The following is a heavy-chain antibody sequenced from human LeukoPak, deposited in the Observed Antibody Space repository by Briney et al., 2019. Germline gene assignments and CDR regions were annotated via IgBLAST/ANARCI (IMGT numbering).Heavy chain of an antibody. CDR2: IMQDGSEK. Sequence: GGSLRLSCIASGFTFSRHWMNWVREAPGKGLEWVANIMQDGSEKYYVDSVKGRFIISRDNAKNSLYLQMNSLRAEDTAVYYCARESTKYGAYVSGFDFWGEATMVTVSS. D-gene: IGHD4-17*01. J-gene: IGHJ3*01. CDR3: ARESTKYGAYVSGFDF. V-gene: IGHV3-7*01. CDR1: GFTFSRHW.